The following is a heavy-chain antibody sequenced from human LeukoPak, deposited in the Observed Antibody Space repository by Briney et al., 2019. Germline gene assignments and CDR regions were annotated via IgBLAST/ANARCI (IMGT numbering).Heavy chain of an antibody. J-gene: IGHJ4*02. CDR1: GYTFTTYY. CDR3: ARVRGGVRGVVWDL. Sequence: EASVKVSCKASGYTFTTYYLHWVRQAPGQGLDWMGIINPSGGATSYAQKFQGRVTLTRDTSTSTVYMELSSLKSEDTGVYYCARVRGGVRGVVWDLWGQGTLVTVSS. D-gene: IGHD3-10*01. CDR2: INPSGGAT. V-gene: IGHV1-46*01.